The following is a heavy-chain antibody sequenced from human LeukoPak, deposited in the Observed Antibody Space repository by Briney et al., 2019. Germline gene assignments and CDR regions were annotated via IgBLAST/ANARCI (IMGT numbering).Heavy chain of an antibody. CDR1: AFTFSSYA. J-gene: IGHJ4*02. Sequence: PGGSLRLSCAASAFTFSSYAMYWVRQAPGKGLEWVAAISNDGISNYYGESVKGRFTISRDNSKNTLYLQMNSLRAEDTAVYYCARGGNIVATSGYFDFWGQGTLVTVSS. V-gene: IGHV3-30*08. CDR2: ISNDGISN. D-gene: IGHD5-12*01. CDR3: ARGGNIVATSGYFDF.